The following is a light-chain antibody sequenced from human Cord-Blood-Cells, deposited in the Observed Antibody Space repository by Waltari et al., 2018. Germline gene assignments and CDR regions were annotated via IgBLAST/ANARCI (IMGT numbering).Light chain of an antibody. CDR3: QVWDSSTVV. CDR2: RDS. CDR1: NIGSKN. J-gene: IGLJ2*01. V-gene: IGLV3-9*01. Sequence: SYELTQPLSVSVALGQTARITCGGNNIGSKNVHWYQQKPGQAPVLVIYRDSNRPSGVPERFSGSSSANTATLTISRAQAGDEADYYCQVWDSSTVVFGGGTKLTVL.